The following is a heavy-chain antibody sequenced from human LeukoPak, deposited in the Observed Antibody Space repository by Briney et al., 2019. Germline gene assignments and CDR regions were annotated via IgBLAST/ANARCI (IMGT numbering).Heavy chain of an antibody. CDR3: ARFYVPEEHNPAWYEAH. J-gene: IGHJ4*02. Sequence: WGGLRLSRGAPWFTLSSFRLKWGRPAPGGGGGGVSSLCSSSSYIYYADSVKGRFTISRDNAMSTAFLQMKSLRAEDTGIYYCARFYVPEEHNPAWYEAHWGQGILVTVSS. CDR2: LCSSSSYI. D-gene: IGHD3-10*02. V-gene: IGHV3-21*01. CDR1: WFTLSSFR.